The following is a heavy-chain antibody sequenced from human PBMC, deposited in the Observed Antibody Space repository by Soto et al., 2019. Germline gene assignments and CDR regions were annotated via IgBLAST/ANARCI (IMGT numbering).Heavy chain of an antibody. CDR1: GFTFSSYG. CDR3: ARDPIVATTSFDY. V-gene: IGHV3-33*01. Sequence: SLRLSCAGSGFTFSSYGMHWVRQAPGKGLEWVAVIWYDGSNKYYADSVKGRFTISRDNSKNTLYLQMNSLRAEDTAVYYCARDPIVATTSFDYWGQGTLVTVSS. J-gene: IGHJ4*02. D-gene: IGHD5-12*01. CDR2: IWYDGSNK.